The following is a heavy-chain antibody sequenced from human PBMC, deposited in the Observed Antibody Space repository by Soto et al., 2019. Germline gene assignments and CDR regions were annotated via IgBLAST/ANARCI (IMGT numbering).Heavy chain of an antibody. CDR2: ISYRGNT. V-gene: IGHV4-31*03. Sequence: QVQLQESGPGLVTPSQSLSLTCTVSCGSISSGAYYWRWIRQHPGRGLEWIGHISYRGNTAYNLYLERRVAISLDTTRNQLYLKMRSVSAADTAVYYCAASPAAESFNYWGQGALVTVSA. CDR3: AASPAAESFNY. J-gene: IGHJ4*02. CDR1: CGSISSGAYY.